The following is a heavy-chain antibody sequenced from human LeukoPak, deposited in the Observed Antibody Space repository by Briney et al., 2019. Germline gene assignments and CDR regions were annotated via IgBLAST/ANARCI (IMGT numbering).Heavy chain of an antibody. Sequence: GGSLRLSCAASGFTFSSYGMNWVRQAPGKGLEWVSSISSSSSYIYYADSVQGRFTISRDNAKNSLYLQMNSLRAEDTAVYYCVREDQTSGVWGQGTLVTVSS. CDR2: ISSSSSYI. J-gene: IGHJ1*01. CDR1: GFTFSSYG. D-gene: IGHD6-25*01. CDR3: VREDQTSGV. V-gene: IGHV3-21*01.